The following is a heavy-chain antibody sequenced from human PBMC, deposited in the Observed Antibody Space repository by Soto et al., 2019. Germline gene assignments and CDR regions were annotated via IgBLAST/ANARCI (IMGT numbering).Heavy chain of an antibody. CDR1: GGSISSHY. V-gene: IGHV4-59*08. CDR2: IYYSGST. CDR3: GRLDAYDHYFDY. D-gene: IGHD5-12*01. J-gene: IGHJ4*02. Sequence: SETLSLTCTVSGGSISSHYWNWIRQPPGQGLEWIGYIYYSGSTNYNPSLKSRVTISVDTSKSQFSLRLSSVTAADTAVYFCGRLDAYDHYFDYGGQGALVPVS.